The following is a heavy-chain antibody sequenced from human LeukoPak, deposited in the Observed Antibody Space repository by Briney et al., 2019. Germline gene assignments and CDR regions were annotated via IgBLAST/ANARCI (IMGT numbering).Heavy chain of an antibody. Sequence: ASVKVSCKASGYTFTSYDINWVRQATGQGLEWMGWMNPNSGNTGYAQKFQGRVTITRNTSISTAYMELSSLGSEDTAVYYCARGFSTYYYDSSGYMSRDYWGQGTLVTVSS. CDR3: ARGFSTYYYDSSGYMSRDY. D-gene: IGHD3-22*01. CDR2: MNPNSGNT. V-gene: IGHV1-8*03. J-gene: IGHJ4*02. CDR1: GYTFTSYD.